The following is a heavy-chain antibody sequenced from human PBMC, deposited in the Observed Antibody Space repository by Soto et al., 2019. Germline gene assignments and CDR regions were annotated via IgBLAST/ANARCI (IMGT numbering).Heavy chain of an antibody. V-gene: IGHV3-30*18. D-gene: IGHD3-3*01. J-gene: IGHJ3*02. CDR2: ISYDGTNK. CDR3: AKDRAFWSGTHDAFDI. Sequence: GSLRLSCAASEFTCSSYGMHWVRQAPGKGLEWLSVISYDGTNKYYTDSVKGRFTISRDNSKNTLYLQMNSLRGEDTAVYYCAKDRAFWSGTHDAFDIWGQGTMVTVSS. CDR1: EFTCSSYG.